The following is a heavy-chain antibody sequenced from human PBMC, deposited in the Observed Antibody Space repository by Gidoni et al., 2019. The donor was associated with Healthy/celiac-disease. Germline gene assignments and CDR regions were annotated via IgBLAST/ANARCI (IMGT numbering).Heavy chain of an antibody. J-gene: IGHJ3*02. Sequence: QVQLVQSGAEVKKPGASVKVSCKASGYTFPGYYMPWVRQAPGQGLEWMGWINPNSGGTNYAQKFQGWVTMTRDTSISTAYMELSRLRSDDTAVYYCARNYYDSSGRPYDAFDIWGQGTMVTVSS. CDR3: ARNYYDSSGRPYDAFDI. V-gene: IGHV1-2*04. CDR2: INPNSGGT. D-gene: IGHD3-22*01. CDR1: GYTFPGYY.